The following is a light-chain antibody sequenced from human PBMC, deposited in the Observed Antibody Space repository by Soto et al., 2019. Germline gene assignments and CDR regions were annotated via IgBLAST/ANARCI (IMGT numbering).Light chain of an antibody. CDR3: SSYAGSNNFCV. V-gene: IGLV2-8*01. Sequence: QSALTQPPSASGSPGQSVTVSCTGTSSDVGGYNYVSWYQQHPGKAPKLIIYEVSERPSGVPDRFSGSKSGNTASLTVSGLQAEDEVDYYCSSYAGSNNFCVFGTGTQLTVL. CDR1: SSDVGGYNY. J-gene: IGLJ7*01. CDR2: EVS.